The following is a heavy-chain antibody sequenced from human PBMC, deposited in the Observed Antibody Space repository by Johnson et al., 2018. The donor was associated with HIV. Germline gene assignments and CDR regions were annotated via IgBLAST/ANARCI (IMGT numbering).Heavy chain of an antibody. CDR1: GFTFSSYG. CDR2: ISSDGSST. J-gene: IGHJ3*02. Sequence: VQLVESGGGVVQPGRSLRLSCAASGFTFSSYGMHWVRQAPGKGLVWVSRISSDGSSTYYADSVKGRFTISRDNAKYTLDLHMNSLRAEDTAVYYCARDTPFDIWGQGTMVTVSS. CDR3: ARDTPFDI. V-gene: IGHV3-74*01.